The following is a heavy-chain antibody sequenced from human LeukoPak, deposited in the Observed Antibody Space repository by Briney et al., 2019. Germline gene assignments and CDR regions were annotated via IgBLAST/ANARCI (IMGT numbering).Heavy chain of an antibody. CDR2: ISGDGSIT. CDR3: VRGLGDY. CDR1: GFTISGYW. D-gene: IGHD7-27*01. Sequence: GGSLRLSCAASGFTISGYWMHWVRQAPGKGLVWVSRISGDGSITAYADSVKGRFTISRDNAKNTLYLQMNSLRADDTAVYYCVRGLGDYWGQGTLVTVSS. V-gene: IGHV3-74*01. J-gene: IGHJ4*02.